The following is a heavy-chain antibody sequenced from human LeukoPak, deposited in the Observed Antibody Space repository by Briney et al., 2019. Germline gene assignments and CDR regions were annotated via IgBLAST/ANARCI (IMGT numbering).Heavy chain of an antibody. Sequence: SETLSLTCSVSGASISSGSNYWGWIRQPPGKTLEWIGSIYYSGSTYYNPSLKSRVTISVDTSKNQFSLKLSSVTAADTAVYYCARLSGYSYGQIDYWGQGTLVTVSS. D-gene: IGHD5-18*01. CDR1: GASISSGSNY. V-gene: IGHV4-39*07. J-gene: IGHJ4*02. CDR3: ARLSGYSYGQIDY. CDR2: IYYSGST.